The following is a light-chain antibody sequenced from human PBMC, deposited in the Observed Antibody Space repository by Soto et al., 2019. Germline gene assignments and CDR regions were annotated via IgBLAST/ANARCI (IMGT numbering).Light chain of an antibody. CDR1: QSVTSTY. J-gene: IGKJ3*01. Sequence: EVVLTQSPGTLSLSPGERATLSCRASQSVTSTYLAWYQQKPGQAPRLLTYGASTSGTGIPDRFSASGSGTDFTLTIRRLEPEDVAVYYWQQHGSSPFTFGPGTKGDVK. V-gene: IGKV3-20*01. CDR3: QQHGSSPFT. CDR2: GAS.